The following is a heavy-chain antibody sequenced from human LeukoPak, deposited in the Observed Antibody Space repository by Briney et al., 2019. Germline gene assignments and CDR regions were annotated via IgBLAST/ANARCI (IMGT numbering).Heavy chain of an antibody. CDR2: ISAYNGNT. J-gene: IGHJ6*03. CDR3: ARIPGRLRADYYYYYMDV. CDR1: GYTFTSYG. V-gene: IGHV1-18*01. Sequence: ASVKVSCKASGYTFTSYGISWVRQAPGQGLEWMGWISAYNGNTNYAQKLQGRVTMTADTSTSTAYMELRSLRSDDTAVYYCARIPGRLRADYYYYYMDVWGKGTTVTVSS. D-gene: IGHD5-12*01.